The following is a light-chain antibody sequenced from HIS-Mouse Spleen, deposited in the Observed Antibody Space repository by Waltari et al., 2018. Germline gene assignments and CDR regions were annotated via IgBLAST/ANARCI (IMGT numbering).Light chain of an antibody. Sequence: QSALTQPPSVSGSPGQSVTISCTATSSDVGSYNRVSWYQQPPGTAPKLMIYEVSNRPSGVPDRFSGSKSGNTASLTISGLQAEDEADYYCSLYTSSSTWVFGGGTKLTVL. CDR1: SSDVGSYNR. V-gene: IGLV2-18*01. J-gene: IGLJ3*02. CDR3: SLYTSSSTWV. CDR2: EVS.